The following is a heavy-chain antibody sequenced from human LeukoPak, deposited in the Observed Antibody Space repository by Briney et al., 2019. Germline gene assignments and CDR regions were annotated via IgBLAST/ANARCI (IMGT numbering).Heavy chain of an antibody. J-gene: IGHJ4*02. V-gene: IGHV3-30-3*01. CDR2: ISKDGSDK. D-gene: IGHD4-17*01. CDR1: GFTFSDYA. CDR3: VPRLRVDY. Sequence: AGGSLRLSCAASGFTFSDYAMHWVRQAPGKGLEWVAVISKDGSDKYYPGSVRGRFTISRDNSKNTIYLQMDSLRAEDTAVYYCVPRLRVDYWGQGTLVTVSS.